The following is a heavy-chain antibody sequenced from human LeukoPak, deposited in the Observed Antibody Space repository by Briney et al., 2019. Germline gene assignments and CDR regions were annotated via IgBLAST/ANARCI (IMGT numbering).Heavy chain of an antibody. CDR1: GFTFSIYA. Sequence: GGSLRLSCAGSGFTFSIYAMSWVRQAPGKGLEWVAAISGSGNGGNTYYADSVKGRFTISRDNSKNTLYLQLNSLRAEDTAVYYCAKDSNIWFGESSDYWGQGTLVTVSS. CDR2: ISGSGNGGNT. D-gene: IGHD3-10*01. CDR3: AKDSNIWFGESSDY. V-gene: IGHV3-23*01. J-gene: IGHJ4*02.